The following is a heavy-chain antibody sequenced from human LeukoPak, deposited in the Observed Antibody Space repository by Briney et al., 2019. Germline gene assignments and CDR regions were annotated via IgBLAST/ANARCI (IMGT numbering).Heavy chain of an antibody. V-gene: IGHV3-74*03. D-gene: IGHD2-2*01. J-gene: IGHJ4*02. CDR1: GFTFSGTW. CDR2: ITSDGIST. CDR3: ARDWYHAIDY. Sequence: PGGSLRLSCAASGFTFSGTWMHWVRQPPGKGLVWAARITSDGISTTYAESVKGRFTISRDNAKNTLYLQMNSLRAEDTAVYYCARDWYHAIDYWGQGALVTVSS.